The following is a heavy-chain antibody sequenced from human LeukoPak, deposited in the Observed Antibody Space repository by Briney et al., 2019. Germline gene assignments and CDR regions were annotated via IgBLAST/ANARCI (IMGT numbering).Heavy chain of an antibody. V-gene: IGHV3-23*01. Sequence: GGSLRLSCAASGFTFSSYAMSWVRQAPGKGLEWVSDIRDIGISSNYADSVKGRFTISRDNSKNTVNLQMNSLRVEDTAVYYCVKKRWTYHDACDVWGQGTMVTVSS. CDR3: VKKRWTYHDACDV. J-gene: IGHJ3*01. CDR1: GFTFSSYA. CDR2: IRDIGISS. D-gene: IGHD5-24*01.